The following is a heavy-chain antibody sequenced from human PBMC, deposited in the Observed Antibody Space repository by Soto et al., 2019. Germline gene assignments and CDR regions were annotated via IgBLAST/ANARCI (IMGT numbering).Heavy chain of an antibody. V-gene: IGHV4-59*01. J-gene: IGHJ4*02. D-gene: IGHD1-1*01. CDR3: ARGRGRSNWPVVDN. CDR1: GDSIRSYY. Sequence: SETLSLTCTVSGDSIRSYYWSWIRQPPGKGLEWIGYIYYTGTTTYNPSLKSRVTMSVDSPKNQISLKLNSVTAADTAVYYCARGRGRSNWPVVDNWGQGTLVTVSS. CDR2: IYYTGTT.